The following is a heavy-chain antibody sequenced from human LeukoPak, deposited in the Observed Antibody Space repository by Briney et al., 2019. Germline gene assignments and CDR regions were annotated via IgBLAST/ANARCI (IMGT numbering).Heavy chain of an antibody. J-gene: IGHJ4*02. CDR3: ASYYYDSSAYYGPFDY. V-gene: IGHV4-39*01. CDR1: GGSISSSSYY. Sequence: SETLSLTCTVSGGSISSSSYYWGWIRQPPGKGLEWIGSIYYSGSTYYNPSLKSRVTISVDASKNQFSLKLSSVTAADTAVYYCASYYYDSSAYYGPFDYWGQGTLSPSPQ. D-gene: IGHD3-22*01. CDR2: IYYSGST.